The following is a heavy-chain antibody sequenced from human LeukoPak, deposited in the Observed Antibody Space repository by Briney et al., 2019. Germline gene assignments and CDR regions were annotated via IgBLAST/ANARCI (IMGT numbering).Heavy chain of an antibody. CDR1: GFTFSAYE. J-gene: IGHJ3*02. CDR2: IGSSGSTV. V-gene: IGHV3-48*03. Sequence: PEGSLRLSCAASGFTFSAYEMNWVRQAPGKGLEWVSYIGSSGSTVYYADSVKGRFTISRDNAKNSLYMQMESLRDEDTAIYYCARDTLEYSNSPDALDIWGQGTMVTVSS. D-gene: IGHD4-23*01. CDR3: ARDTLEYSNSPDALDI.